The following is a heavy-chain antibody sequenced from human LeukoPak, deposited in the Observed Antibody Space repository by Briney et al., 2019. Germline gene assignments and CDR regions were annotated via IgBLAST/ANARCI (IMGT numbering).Heavy chain of an antibody. V-gene: IGHV3-21*04. J-gene: IGHJ4*02. CDR2: ISSSSSYI. CDR1: GFTFSSCS. CDR3: AKDFGRSAYDRPFDY. Sequence: GGSLRLSCAASGFTFSSCSMNWVRQAPGKGLEWVSSISSSSSYIYYADSVKGRFTISRDNAKNSLYLQMNSLRAEDTALYYCAKDFGRSAYDRPFDYWGQGTLVTVSS. D-gene: IGHD5-12*01.